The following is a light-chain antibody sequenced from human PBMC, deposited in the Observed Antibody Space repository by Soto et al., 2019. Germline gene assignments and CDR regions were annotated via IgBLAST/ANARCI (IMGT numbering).Light chain of an antibody. CDR1: QSISTW. CDR2: KAS. CDR3: QQCDNYPLT. Sequence: DIQMTQSPSTVPASVGDTVTITCRASQSISTWLAWYQQKPGKAPKVLIYKASTLESGVSPRFRGSGSVTEFTLTISDLQPEDFATYYCQQCDNYPLTFGGGTKVEIK. V-gene: IGKV1-5*03. J-gene: IGKJ4*01.